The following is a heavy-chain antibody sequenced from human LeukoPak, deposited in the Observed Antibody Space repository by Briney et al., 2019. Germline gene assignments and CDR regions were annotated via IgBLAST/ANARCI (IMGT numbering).Heavy chain of an antibody. V-gene: IGHV4-59*01. Sequence: SETLSLTCTVSGGSISSYYRSWVRQPPGKGLEWRGYIYYSGSTNYNPSLKSRVTISVDTSKNQFSLKLSSVTAADTAVYYCARDRGIAAAGIFDSWGQGALGTVSS. D-gene: IGHD6-13*01. CDR1: GGSISSYY. CDR2: IYYSGST. CDR3: ARDRGIAAAGIFDS. J-gene: IGHJ4*02.